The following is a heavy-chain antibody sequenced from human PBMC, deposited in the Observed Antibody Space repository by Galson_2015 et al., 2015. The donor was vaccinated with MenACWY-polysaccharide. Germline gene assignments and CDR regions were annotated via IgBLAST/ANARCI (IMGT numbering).Heavy chain of an antibody. D-gene: IGHD5-18*01. J-gene: IGHJ4*02. CDR1: ALTFSSYW. CDR3: ARQRGYSYGYNDY. V-gene: IGHV3-7*01. CDR2: INLDGRDK. Sequence: LRLSCAASALTFSSYWMSWVRQAPGKGLEWVANINLDGRDKYYVNSVRGRFTISRDNARNSLYLQMNSLRVEDTAVYYCARQRGYSYGYNDYWGQGTLVTVSS.